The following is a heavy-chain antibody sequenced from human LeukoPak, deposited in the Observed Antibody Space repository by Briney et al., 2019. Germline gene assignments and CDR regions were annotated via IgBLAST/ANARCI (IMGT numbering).Heavy chain of an antibody. Sequence: SETLSLTCTVSGGSISSYYWSWIRQPPGKGLEWIGYIYYSGSTNYNPSLKSRVTISVDTSKNQFSLKLSSVTAADTAVYYCARGGGPAIYYYYYYGMDVWGQGTTVTVSS. D-gene: IGHD2-15*01. V-gene: IGHV4-59*01. CDR2: IYYSGST. J-gene: IGHJ6*02. CDR1: GGSISSYY. CDR3: ARGGGPAIYYYYYYGMDV.